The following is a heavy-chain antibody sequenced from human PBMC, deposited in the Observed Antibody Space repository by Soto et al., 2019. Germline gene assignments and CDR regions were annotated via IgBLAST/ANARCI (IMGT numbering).Heavy chain of an antibody. Sequence: QVQLVESGGGVVQPGRSLRLSCAASGFIFSRFPMHWVRQAPGKGLEWVALMSSDGTNTYHADSVKGRFTISRDNSKNTLVLQMNSPRPEDTAVYYCARGGISVTGTPSPPFDNWGQGTLVTVSS. J-gene: IGHJ4*02. V-gene: IGHV3-30-3*01. CDR1: GFIFSRFP. D-gene: IGHD6-19*01. CDR3: ARGGISVTGTPSPPFDN. CDR2: MSSDGTNT.